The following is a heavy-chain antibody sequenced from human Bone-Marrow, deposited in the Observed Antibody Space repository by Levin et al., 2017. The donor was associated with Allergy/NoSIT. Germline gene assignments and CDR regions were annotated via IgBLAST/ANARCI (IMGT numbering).Heavy chain of an antibody. J-gene: IGHJ6*02. D-gene: IGHD2-2*01. CDR1: GFTFSDYY. V-gene: IGHV3-11*01. CDR3: ARASFLLWPMIDYYYYGMDV. Sequence: AGGSLRLSCAASGFTFSDYYMSWIRQAPGKGLEWVSYISSSGSTIYYADSVKGRFTISRDNAKNSLYLQMNSLRAEDTAVYYCARASFLLWPMIDYYYYGMDVWGQGTTVTVSS. CDR2: ISSSGSTI.